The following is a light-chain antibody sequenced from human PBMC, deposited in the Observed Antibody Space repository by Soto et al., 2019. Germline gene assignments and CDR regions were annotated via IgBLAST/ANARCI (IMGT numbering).Light chain of an antibody. CDR2: EVT. J-gene: IGLJ3*02. CDR1: SRDIGRYNY. Sequence: QSALTQPASVSGSPGQSITVSCTGTSRDIGRYNYVSWYQQYPGQAPKLVIYEVTHRPSGISNRFSASKSGNTASLTISGLQADDEADYYCSSYTRSSTLVFGGGTKLTVL. CDR3: SSYTRSSTLV. V-gene: IGLV2-14*01.